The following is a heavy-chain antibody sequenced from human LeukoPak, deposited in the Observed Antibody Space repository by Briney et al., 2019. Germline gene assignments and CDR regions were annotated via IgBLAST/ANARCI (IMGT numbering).Heavy chain of an antibody. Sequence: PSETLSLTCTVSGGSISSSSYYWGWIRQPPGKGLEWIGSIYYSGSTYYNPSLKSRVTISVDTSENQFSLKLSSVTAADTAVYYCARHRTDRGDSRVVTAITRLYYFDYWGQGTLVTVSS. CDR3: ARHRTDRGDSRVVTAITRLYYFDY. D-gene: IGHD2-21*02. CDR2: IYYSGST. CDR1: GGSISSSSYY. J-gene: IGHJ4*02. V-gene: IGHV4-39*01.